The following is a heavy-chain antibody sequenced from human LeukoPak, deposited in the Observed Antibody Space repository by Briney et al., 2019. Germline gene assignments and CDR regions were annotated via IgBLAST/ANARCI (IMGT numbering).Heavy chain of an antibody. CDR2: INPNSGGT. CDR3: ARGPGTGYSSSWYPDYFDY. V-gene: IGHV1-2*02. D-gene: IGHD6-13*01. CDR1: GYTFTGYY. J-gene: IGHJ4*02. Sequence: ASVKLSCKASGYTFTGYYMHWVRQAPGQGLEWMGWINPNSGGTNYAQKFHARVTMTRDTSITTAYMELSRLRSDDTAVYYCARGPGTGYSSSWYPDYFDYWGQGTLVTVSS.